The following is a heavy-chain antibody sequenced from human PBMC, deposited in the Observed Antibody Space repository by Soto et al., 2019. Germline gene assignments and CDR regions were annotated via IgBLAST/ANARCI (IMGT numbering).Heavy chain of an antibody. CDR2: ITSDGSPI. CDR1: GFTFSDYY. Sequence: PGWSLRLSCAASGFTFSDYYMSWIRQAPGKGLEWVSYITSDGSPIYYADSVRGRFTISRDSAKNSVSLQMNSLRAEDTAMYYCAGGEMSTISFDYWGQGTLVTVSS. D-gene: IGHD1-1*01. J-gene: IGHJ4*02. V-gene: IGHV3-11*01. CDR3: AGGEMSTISFDY.